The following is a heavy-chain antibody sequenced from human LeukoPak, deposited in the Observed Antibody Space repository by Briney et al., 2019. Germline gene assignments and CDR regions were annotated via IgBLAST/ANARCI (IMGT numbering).Heavy chain of an antibody. D-gene: IGHD4-17*01. CDR3: ARVIPYGDYVSNWFDP. Sequence: SETLSLTCTVSGDSISSGGYYWTWIRQPPGKGLEWIGYIYHSGNTYYNPSLKSRVTISVDRSKNQFSLKLTSVTAADTAVHYCARVIPYGDYVSNWFDPWGQGTLVTVSS. V-gene: IGHV4-30-2*01. J-gene: IGHJ5*02. CDR2: IYHSGNT. CDR1: GDSISSGGYY.